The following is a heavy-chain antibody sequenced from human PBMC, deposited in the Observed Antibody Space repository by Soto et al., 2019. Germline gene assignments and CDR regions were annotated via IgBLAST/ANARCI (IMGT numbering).Heavy chain of an antibody. Sequence: FVTMSVNCGVDYGSIGGYSRRCIRKPPGKGLEWIGEINHSGSTNYNPSLKSRVTISVDTSKNQFSLKLSSVTAADTAVYYCARYGGSGSYYRFDWFDPWGQGTLVTVSS. J-gene: IGHJ5*02. CDR2: INHSGST. V-gene: IGHV4-34*01. CDR1: YGSIGGYS. CDR3: ARYGGSGSYYRFDWFDP. D-gene: IGHD3-10*01.